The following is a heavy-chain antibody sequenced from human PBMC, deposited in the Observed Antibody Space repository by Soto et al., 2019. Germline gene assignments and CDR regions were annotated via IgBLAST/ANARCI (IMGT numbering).Heavy chain of an antibody. D-gene: IGHD6-13*01. CDR3: ARDAPRGLIAAAPPTGYGMGV. J-gene: IGHJ6*02. CDR1: GYTFTSYL. CDR2: INPSGGST. V-gene: IGHV1-46*01. Sequence: ASVKVSCKASGYTFTSYLMHWGRHAPGQGLEWMGIINPSGGSTSYAQKFQGRVTMTRDTSTSTVYMELSSLRSEDTAVYYCARDAPRGLIAAAPPTGYGMGVWGQGTTVTVSS.